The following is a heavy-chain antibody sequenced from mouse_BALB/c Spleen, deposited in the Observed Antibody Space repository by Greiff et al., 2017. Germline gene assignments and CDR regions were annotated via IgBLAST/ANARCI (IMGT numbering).Heavy chain of an antibody. V-gene: IGHV3-6*02. CDR1: GYSITSGYY. D-gene: IGHD1-1*01. CDR2: ISYDGSN. CDR3: ANYYGRDWYFDV. Sequence: DVKLQESGPGLVKPSQSLSLTCSVTGYSITSGYYWNWIRQFPGNKLEWMGYISYDGSNNYNPSLKNRISITRDTSKNQFFLKLNSVTTEDTATYYCANYYGRDWYFDVWGAGTTVTVSS. J-gene: IGHJ1*01.